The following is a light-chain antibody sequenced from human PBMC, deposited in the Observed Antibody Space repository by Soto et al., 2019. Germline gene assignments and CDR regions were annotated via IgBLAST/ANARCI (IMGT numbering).Light chain of an antibody. CDR1: QSVSSTY. V-gene: IGKV3-20*01. Sequence: ENVLTQSPGTLSLSPGERATLSCRASQSVSSTYLAWYQQKPGQAPRLLIYGGSSRATGIPDRFSGSGSGTDFTLTISRLEADDFAVDYCQQYCSSPRVAFGQGTKVEIK. CDR2: GGS. CDR3: QQYCSSPRVA. J-gene: IGKJ1*01.